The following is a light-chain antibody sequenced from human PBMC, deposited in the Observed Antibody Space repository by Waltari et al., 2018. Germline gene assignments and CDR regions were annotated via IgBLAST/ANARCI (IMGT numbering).Light chain of an antibody. CDR1: SSDFAVFNY. Sequence: QSALTQSASVSGSPGQSITIPCTGTSSDFAVFNYVSWYQQHPGKAPQLMIYDVSKRPSGVSNRFSGSKSGNTASLTISGLQAEDEADYYCSSYTSTWVFGGGTKLTVL. V-gene: IGLV2-14*01. J-gene: IGLJ3*02. CDR2: DVS. CDR3: SSYTSTWV.